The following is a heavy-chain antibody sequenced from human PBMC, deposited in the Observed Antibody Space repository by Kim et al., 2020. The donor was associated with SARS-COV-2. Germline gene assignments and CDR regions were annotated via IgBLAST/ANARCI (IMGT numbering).Heavy chain of an antibody. CDR3: ARLLSGNSYGRVFDH. V-gene: IGHV4-39*01. Sequence: SETLSLTCTVSGGSIKRSSYYWGWIRQPPGKGLEWIGTIYYNGSTYYNPSLKSRVTISVDTSNNQFSLRLRSVTAADTAVYYCARLLSGNSYGRVFDHWGQGTLVTVSS. CDR2: IYYNGST. J-gene: IGHJ4*02. D-gene: IGHD1-26*01. CDR1: GGSIKRSSYY.